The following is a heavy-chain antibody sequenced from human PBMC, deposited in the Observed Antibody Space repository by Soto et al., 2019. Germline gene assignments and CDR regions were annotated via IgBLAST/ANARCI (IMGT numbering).Heavy chain of an antibody. CDR2: IYYSGST. CDR3: ARDTRYNWNYFDY. CDR1: GGSISSGGYY. V-gene: IGHV4-31*03. D-gene: IGHD1-20*01. J-gene: IGHJ4*02. Sequence: SETLSLTCTVSGGSISSGGYYWSWIRQHPGKGLEWIGYIYYSGSTYYNPSLKSRVSISMDKSKSQFSLNLTSVTAADTAVYYCARDTRYNWNYFDYWGQRILVTVSS.